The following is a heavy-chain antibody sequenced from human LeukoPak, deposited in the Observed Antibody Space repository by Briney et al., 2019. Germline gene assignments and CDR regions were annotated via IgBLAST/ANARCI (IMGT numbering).Heavy chain of an antibody. CDR2: ISGSGGDT. V-gene: IGHV3-23*01. CDR3: ARTRDGYNSGAFDP. Sequence: PGGSLRLSCVGSGFTFSRSAMSWVRLAPGKGLEWVSGISGSGGDTYYTDSVKGRFTISRDNSKTTVSLQMNSLRAEDTALYYCARTRDGYNSGAFDPWGQGTMVTVSS. J-gene: IGHJ3*01. D-gene: IGHD5-24*01. CDR1: GFTFSRSA.